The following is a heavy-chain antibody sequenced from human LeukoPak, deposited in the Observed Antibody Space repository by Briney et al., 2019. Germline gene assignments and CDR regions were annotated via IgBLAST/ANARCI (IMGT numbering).Heavy chain of an antibody. J-gene: IGHJ5*02. Sequence: SETLSLTCTVSGDSISRYYCAWIRQPPGKGLEWIGYIYTTGSTSYNPSLKSRVTMSLDTAKNQFSPRLNSVTAADTAVYYCARLKWFGELGGWFDPWGQGTLVTVSS. D-gene: IGHD3-10*01. CDR1: GDSISRYY. CDR3: ARLKWFGELGGWFDP. V-gene: IGHV4-4*09. CDR2: IYTTGST.